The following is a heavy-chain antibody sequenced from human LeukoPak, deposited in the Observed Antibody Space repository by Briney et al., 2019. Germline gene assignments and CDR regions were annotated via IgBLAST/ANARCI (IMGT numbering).Heavy chain of an antibody. D-gene: IGHD3-3*01. Sequence: PGGSLRLSCAASGFTFSSYAMHWVRQAPGKGLECVALMSIDGNTKYYANSVRGRFTVSRDNSKNTVYLQMSSLRVEDTAVYYCVRDPILGFPDYFDTWGQGTLVTVSS. CDR3: VRDPILGFPDYFDT. CDR1: GFTFSSYA. CDR2: MSIDGNTK. J-gene: IGHJ4*02. V-gene: IGHV3-30-3*01.